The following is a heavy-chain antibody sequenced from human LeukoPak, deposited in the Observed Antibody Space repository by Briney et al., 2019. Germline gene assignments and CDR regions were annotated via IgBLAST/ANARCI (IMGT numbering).Heavy chain of an antibody. CDR1: GFTFSSYD. J-gene: IGHJ6*04. D-gene: IGHD3-10*01. V-gene: IGHV3-33*01. Sequence: GRSLRLSCAASGFTFSSYDMHWVRQAPGKGLEWVAVIWYDGSNKYYADSVKGRFTISRDNSKNTLYLQMNSLRAEDTAVYYCARDLRRLLWFGEAYYYYGMDVWGKGTTVTVSS. CDR3: ARDLRRLLWFGEAYYYYGMDV. CDR2: IWYDGSNK.